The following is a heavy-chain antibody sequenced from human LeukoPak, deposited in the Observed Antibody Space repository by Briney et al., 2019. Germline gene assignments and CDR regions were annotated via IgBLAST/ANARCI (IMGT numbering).Heavy chain of an antibody. V-gene: IGHV3-21*01. CDR3: ARDRRAPYYDFRSGYIDHYHMDV. CDR2: ISSSSSYI. J-gene: IGHJ6*03. Sequence: GGSLRLSCAASGSTFSSYSMNWVRQALGKGLEWVSSISSSSSYIYYADSVKGRFTISRDNAKNSLYLQMNSLRAEDTAVYYCARDRRAPYYDFRSGYIDHYHMDVWGKGTTVTVSS. D-gene: IGHD3-3*01. CDR1: GSTFSSYS.